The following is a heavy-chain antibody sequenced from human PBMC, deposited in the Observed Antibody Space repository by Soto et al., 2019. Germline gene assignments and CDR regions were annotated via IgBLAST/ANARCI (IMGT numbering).Heavy chain of an antibody. J-gene: IGHJ4*02. V-gene: IGHV5-51*01. CDR1: GYCFSRHW. Sequence: LGESLKISCKGSGYCFSRHWIGWVRQMPGKGLEWIGFIYPGDSDTKYSPAFQGQVTISADKSTNTAYLQWSTLKAPDTAMYYCGRSPGLIPTVMEDWGQGTLVTVSS. CDR2: IYPGDSDT. CDR3: GRSPGLIPTVMED. D-gene: IGHD4-17*01.